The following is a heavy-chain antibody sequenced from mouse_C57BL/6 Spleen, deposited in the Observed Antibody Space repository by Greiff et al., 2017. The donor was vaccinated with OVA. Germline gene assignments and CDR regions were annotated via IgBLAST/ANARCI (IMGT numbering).Heavy chain of an antibody. D-gene: IGHD2-2*01. CDR2: IYPGSGNT. J-gene: IGHJ4*01. CDR1: GYTFTDYY. Sequence: VKLVESGAELVRPGASVKLSCKASGYTFTDYYINWVKQRPGQGLEWIARIYPGSGNTYYNEKFKGKATLTAEKSSSTAYMQLSSLTSEDSAVYFCARSGYDRAMDYWGQGTSVTVSS. V-gene: IGHV1-76*01. CDR3: ARSGYDRAMDY.